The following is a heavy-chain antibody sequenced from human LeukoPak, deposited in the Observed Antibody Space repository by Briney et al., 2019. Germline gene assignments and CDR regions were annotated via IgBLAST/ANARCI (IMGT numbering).Heavy chain of an antibody. V-gene: IGHV6-1*01. CDR3: ARSIVGATSYFDY. J-gene: IGHJ4*02. D-gene: IGHD1-26*01. CDR1: GDSVSSNSVA. CDR2: TYYRSKWYN. Sequence: SQTLSLTCAISGDSVSSNSVAWNWIRQSPSKRLEWLGRTYYRSKWYNDFAVSVKSRITINPDTSKNQFSLQLNSVTPEDTAVYYCARSIVGATSYFDYWGQGTLVTVSS.